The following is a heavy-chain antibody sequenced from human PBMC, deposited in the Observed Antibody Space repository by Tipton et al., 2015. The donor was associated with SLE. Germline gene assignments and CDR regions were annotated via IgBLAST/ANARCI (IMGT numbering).Heavy chain of an antibody. D-gene: IGHD3-10*02. J-gene: IGHJ5*01. CDR1: GFTFSSYW. CDR3: AKVCSVPGRNLFDS. Sequence: GSLRLSCAASGFTFSSYWMSWVRQAPVKGMEWVANIKQDGSEKYYVDSVKGRFTISRDNAKNSLYLQMNSLRFEDTAIFDCAKVCSVPGRNLFDSWVQGTLVTVSS. CDR2: IKQDGSEK. V-gene: IGHV3-7*03.